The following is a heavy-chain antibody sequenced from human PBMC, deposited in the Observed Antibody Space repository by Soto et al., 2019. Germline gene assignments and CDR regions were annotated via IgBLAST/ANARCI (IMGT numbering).Heavy chain of an antibody. CDR2: INPNSGGT. J-gene: IGHJ4*02. CDR3: ARSTAPLSYDSSGYYQV. V-gene: IGHV1-2*04. D-gene: IGHD3-22*01. Sequence: GASVKVSCKASGYTFTGYYMHWVRQAPGQGLEWMGWINPNSGGTNYAQKFQGWVTMTRDTSISTAYMELSRLRSDDTAVYYCARSTAPLSYDSSGYYQVWGQGTRVTFSS. CDR1: GYTFTGYY.